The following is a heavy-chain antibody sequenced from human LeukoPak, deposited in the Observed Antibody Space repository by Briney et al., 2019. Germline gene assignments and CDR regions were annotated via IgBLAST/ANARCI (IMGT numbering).Heavy chain of an antibody. J-gene: IGHJ5*01. CDR1: GFTVSSNY. CDR2: IRNKANTYIT. CDR3: ARVVDGDFDWFDY. V-gene: IGHV3-72*01. D-gene: IGHD3-10*01. Sequence: QTGGSLRLSCAASGFTVSSNYMSWVRQAPGKGLEWVGRIRNKANTYITKYAASVKGRFTISRDDSKNSLFLQMNSLKAEDTAVYFCARVVDGDFDWFDYWGQGTLVTVSS.